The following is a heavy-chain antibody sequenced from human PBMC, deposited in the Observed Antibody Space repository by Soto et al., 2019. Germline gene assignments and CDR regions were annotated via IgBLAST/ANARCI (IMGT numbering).Heavy chain of an antibody. CDR1: GGSITSDTYY. Sequence: QVQLQESGPGLVKPSQTLSLTCTVSGGSITSDTYYWGWIRQHPGKGLEWIGYNYYGGNTYYNPSLKSRVSISVDTSKNQFSLRLSSVTAADTAVYYCARGAAEVLDAFDIWGQGTMVTVSS. V-gene: IGHV4-31*03. J-gene: IGHJ3*02. CDR2: NYYGGNT. CDR3: ARGAAEVLDAFDI.